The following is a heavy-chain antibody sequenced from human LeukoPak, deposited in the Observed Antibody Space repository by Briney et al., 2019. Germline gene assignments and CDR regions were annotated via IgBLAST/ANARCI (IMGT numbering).Heavy chain of an antibody. CDR3: ASNYYDSSGYTY. V-gene: IGHV3-30*02. J-gene: IGHJ4*02. Sequence: GGSLRLTCAASGFTFSSYGMHWVRQAPGKGLEWVAFIRYDGSNKYYADSVKGRFTISRDNSKNTLYLQMNSLRAEDTAVYYCASNYYDSSGYTYWGQGTLVTVSS. CDR1: GFTFSSYG. CDR2: IRYDGSNK. D-gene: IGHD3-22*01.